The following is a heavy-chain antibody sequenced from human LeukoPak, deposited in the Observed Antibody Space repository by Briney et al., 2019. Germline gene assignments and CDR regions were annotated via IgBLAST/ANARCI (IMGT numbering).Heavy chain of an antibody. CDR2: IIPIVGTT. Sequence: GFSVKVSCKASGGTFSSYAFSWVRQAPGQGLEWMGGIIPIVGTTNYAQMFQGRVTITADESTSTAYMELSSLRSEDTAVYYCARGGYYYDSSGYSHLPDYWGQGTLVTVSA. V-gene: IGHV1-69*01. D-gene: IGHD3-22*01. CDR1: GGTFSSYA. J-gene: IGHJ4*02. CDR3: ARGGYYYDSSGYSHLPDY.